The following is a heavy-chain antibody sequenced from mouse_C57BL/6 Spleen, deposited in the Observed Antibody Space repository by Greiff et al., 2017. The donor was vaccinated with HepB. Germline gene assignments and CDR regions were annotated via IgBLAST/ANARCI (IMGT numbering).Heavy chain of an antibody. CDR3: ARDYGSSWNAMDY. J-gene: IGHJ4*01. CDR1: GYTFTSYW. CDR2: IHPNSGST. D-gene: IGHD1-1*01. Sequence: VQLQQSGAELVKPGASVKLSCKASGYTFTSYWMHWVKQRPGQGLEWIGMIHPNSGSTNYNEKFKSKATLTVDKSSSTAYMQLSSLTSEDSAVYDCARDYGSSWNAMDYWSKGDSVTVSS. V-gene: IGHV1-64*01.